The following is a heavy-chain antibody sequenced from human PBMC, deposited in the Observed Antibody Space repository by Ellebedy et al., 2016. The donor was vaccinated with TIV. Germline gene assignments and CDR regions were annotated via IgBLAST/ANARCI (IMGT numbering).Heavy chain of an antibody. CDR1: GFTVSSNY. Sequence: GESLKISCPASGFTVSSNYMSWVRQAPGKGLEWVSVIYSGGSTYYADSVKGRFTISRDNSKNTLYLQMNSLRAEDTAVYYCARDLLLLTGGVWGQGTTVTVSS. CDR3: ARDLLLLTGGV. CDR2: IYSGGST. V-gene: IGHV3-66*01. J-gene: IGHJ6*02. D-gene: IGHD2/OR15-2a*01.